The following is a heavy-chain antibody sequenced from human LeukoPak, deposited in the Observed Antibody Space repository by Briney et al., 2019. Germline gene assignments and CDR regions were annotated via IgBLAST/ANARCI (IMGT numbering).Heavy chain of an antibody. D-gene: IGHD3-10*01. CDR2: IYYSGST. CDR1: GGSISSHY. CDR3: ARHSSVLPFDY. J-gene: IGHJ4*02. V-gene: IGHV4-59*08. Sequence: SETLSLTCTVSGGSISSHYWSWIRQPPGKGLEWIGSIYYSGSTYYNPSLKSRVTISVDTSKNQFSLKLSSVTAADTAVYYCARHSSVLPFDYWGQGTLVTVSS.